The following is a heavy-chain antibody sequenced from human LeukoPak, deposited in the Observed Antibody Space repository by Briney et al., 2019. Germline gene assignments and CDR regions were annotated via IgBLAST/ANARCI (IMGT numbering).Heavy chain of an antibody. CDR1: GFTFSNYW. CDR3: ARESYCSGGSCYSGRAFDI. J-gene: IGHJ3*02. D-gene: IGHD2-15*01. Sequence: GGSLRLSCAASGFTFSNYWMHWVRQIPGKGLWVSRINDDGSATFYADSVKGRFTISRDNAKNTLYLQMNSPRAEDTAVYYCARESYCSGGSCYSGRAFDIWGQGTMVTVSS. V-gene: IGHV3-74*01. CDR2: INDDGSAT.